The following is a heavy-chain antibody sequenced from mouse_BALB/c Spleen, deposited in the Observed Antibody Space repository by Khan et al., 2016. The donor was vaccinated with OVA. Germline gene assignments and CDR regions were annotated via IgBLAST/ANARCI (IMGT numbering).Heavy chain of an antibody. D-gene: IGHD2-3*01. CDR3: ARQGGIYDGPFDY. J-gene: IGHJ2*01. V-gene: IGHV5-9-3*01. CDR2: VSSGGSYT. CDR1: GFTFNNYA. Sequence: EVELVESGGGLVKPGGSLKLSCAASGFTFNNYAMSWVRQTPEKRLEWVATVSSGGSYTYYPDSVKGRFTISRDNDRNTLYLQMSRLRADDTAMYYCARQGGIYDGPFDYWCQGTTLTVSS.